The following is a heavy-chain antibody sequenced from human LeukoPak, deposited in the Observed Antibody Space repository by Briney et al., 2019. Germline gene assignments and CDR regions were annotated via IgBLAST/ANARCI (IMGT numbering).Heavy chain of an antibody. D-gene: IGHD4-23*01. Sequence: SETLSLTCAVYGGSFSGYYWSWIRQPPGKGLEWTGEINHSGSTNYNPSLKSRVTISVDTSKNRFSLKLSSVTAADTAVYYCARGSTTGVSYWGQGTLVTVSS. CDR3: ARGSTTGVSY. CDR1: GGSFSGYY. J-gene: IGHJ4*02. CDR2: INHSGST. V-gene: IGHV4-34*01.